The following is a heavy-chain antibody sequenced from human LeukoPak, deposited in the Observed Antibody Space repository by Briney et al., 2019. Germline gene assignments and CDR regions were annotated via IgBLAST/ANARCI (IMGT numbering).Heavy chain of an antibody. V-gene: IGHV4-31*03. D-gene: IGHD3-10*01. CDR1: GGSISSGGYY. J-gene: IGHJ4*02. CDR2: IYYSGST. CDR3: ARAGAHMVRGVESYFDY. Sequence: SETLSLTCTVSGGSISSGGYYWSWIRQHPGKGLEWIGYIYYSGSTYYNPSLKSRVTISVDTSKNQFSLKLSSVTAADTAVYYCARAGAHMVRGVESYFDYWGQGTLVTVSS.